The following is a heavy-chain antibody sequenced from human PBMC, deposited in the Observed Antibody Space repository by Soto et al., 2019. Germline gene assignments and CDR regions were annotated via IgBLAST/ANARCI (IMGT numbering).Heavy chain of an antibody. CDR2: MSRSGGST. D-gene: IGHD2-15*01. CDR3: AKAQGGSYFDY. Sequence: PGGSLRPSCAASGFTFSSNAMSLVRQAPGKGLEWVSGMSRSGGSTYYADSVKGRFTISRDNSKNMLYLQMNNLRAEDTAVYYCAKAQGGSYFDYWGQGTLVTVSS. J-gene: IGHJ4*02. V-gene: IGHV3-23*01. CDR1: GFTFSSNA.